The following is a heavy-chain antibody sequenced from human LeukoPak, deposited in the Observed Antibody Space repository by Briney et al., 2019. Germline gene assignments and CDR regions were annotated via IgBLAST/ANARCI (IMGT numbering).Heavy chain of an antibody. Sequence: GGALRLSSAAAGFTFDDYAMHGGRQAPEKGVEGVSLISGDGDRSYYEESVKGGFTISRDNSKNSLYLQMNSLRTEDTALYYCAKDTIPYGRSYYYMDVWGTGATVTVSS. D-gene: IGHD2-21*01. V-gene: IGHV3-43*02. CDR3: AKDTIPYGRSYYYMDV. CDR1: GFTFDDYA. CDR2: ISGDGDRS. J-gene: IGHJ6*03.